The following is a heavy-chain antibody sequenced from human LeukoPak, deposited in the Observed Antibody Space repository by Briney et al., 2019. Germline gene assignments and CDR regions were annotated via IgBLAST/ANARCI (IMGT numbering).Heavy chain of an antibody. CDR2: ISGNGGST. Sequence: GGSLRLSCAASRFTFSTYAMSWVRQAPGKGLEWVSAISGNGGSTYYADSVKGRFTISRDNSKNTLFLQMNSLRAEDTAVYYCARGYIYGYHYWGQGTLVTVPS. CDR3: ARGYIYGYHY. J-gene: IGHJ4*02. V-gene: IGHV3-23*01. CDR1: RFTFSTYA. D-gene: IGHD5-18*01.